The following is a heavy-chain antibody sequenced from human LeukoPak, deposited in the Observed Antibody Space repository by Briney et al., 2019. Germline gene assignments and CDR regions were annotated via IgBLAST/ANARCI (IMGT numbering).Heavy chain of an antibody. CDR2: IYPGDSDT. CDR3: ASPFFRSGWYYFDY. J-gene: IGHJ4*02. D-gene: IGHD6-19*01. Sequence: VVPLKISCKGSGSSFSNYWIGWARPMPGKGLEWMGIIYPGDSDTTYSPSFQAQVTISADKSISTAYLQWSSLKASDTAMYYCASPFFRSGWYYFDYWGQGTLVTVSS. CDR1: GSSFSNYW. V-gene: IGHV5-51*01.